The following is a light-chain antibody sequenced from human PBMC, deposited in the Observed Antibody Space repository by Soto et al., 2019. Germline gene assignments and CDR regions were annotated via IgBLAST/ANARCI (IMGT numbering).Light chain of an antibody. J-gene: IGLJ2*01. V-gene: IGLV2-11*01. CDR1: SSDVGIYNY. Sequence: QSVLTQPRSVSGSPGQSVAISCTGTSSDVGIYNYVSWYQQHPGKAPKVLISAVTVRPSGVPDRFSGSKSGNTASLTISGLQAEDEADYYCCSYAGSHTWVFGGGTKLTVL. CDR3: CSYAGSHTWV. CDR2: AVT.